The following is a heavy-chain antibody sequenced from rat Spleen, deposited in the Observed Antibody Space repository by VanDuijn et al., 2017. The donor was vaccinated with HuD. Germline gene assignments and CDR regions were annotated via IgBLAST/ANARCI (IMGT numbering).Heavy chain of an antibody. CDR2: INNAGST. CDR3: ARSSFNYGGFSHQFDY. Sequence: EVQLQESGPGLVKPSQSLSLTCSVTGYSITSNYRWNWIRKFPGNKLEWMGYINNAGSTNYNPSLKSRISITRDTSKNQFFLQVNSVTTEDTATDYCARSSFNYGGFSHQFDYWGQGVMVTVSS. V-gene: IGHV3-3*01. D-gene: IGHD1-11*01. J-gene: IGHJ2*01. CDR1: GYSITSNYR.